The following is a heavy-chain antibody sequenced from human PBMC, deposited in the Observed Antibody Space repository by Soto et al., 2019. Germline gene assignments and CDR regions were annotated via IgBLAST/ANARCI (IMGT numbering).Heavy chain of an antibody. Sequence: PSEPLSLTCTVSGGSISSGDYYWSWIRQPPGKGLEWIGYIYYSGSTYYNPSLKSRVTISVDTSKNQFSLKLSSVTAADTAVYYCARDSYYSSSSDYWGQGTLVTVSS. CDR3: ARDSYYSSSSDY. CDR2: IYYSGST. J-gene: IGHJ4*02. D-gene: IGHD6-6*01. CDR1: GGSISSGDYY. V-gene: IGHV4-30-4*01.